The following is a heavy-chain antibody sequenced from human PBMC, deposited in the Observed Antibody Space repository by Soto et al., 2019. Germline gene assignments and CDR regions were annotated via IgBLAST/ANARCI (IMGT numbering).Heavy chain of an antibody. CDR2: ISGNGENT. CDR3: AKDRPYSSLWFPHPLYGMDV. V-gene: IGHV3-23*01. Sequence: PGGSLRLSCAASGFIFRSHAISWVRQAPGKGLEWISTISGNGENTYYADSVKGQFTISRDNSKNTVYLQMNNLRVEDTAVYYCAKDRPYSSLWFPHPLYGMDVWGQGATVTVSS. J-gene: IGHJ6*02. CDR1: GFIFRSHA. D-gene: IGHD6-19*01.